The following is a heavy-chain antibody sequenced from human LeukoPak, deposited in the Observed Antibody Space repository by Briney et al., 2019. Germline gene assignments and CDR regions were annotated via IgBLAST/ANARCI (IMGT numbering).Heavy chain of an antibody. CDR1: GYSISSGYY. Sequence: SETLSLTCTVSGYSISSGYYWGWIRQPPGKGLEWIGSIYHSGSTYYNPSLKSRVTISVDTSKNQFSLKLSSVTAADTAVYYCARSGLRDYYDSSGYSWFDPWGQGTLVTVSS. CDR2: IYHSGST. J-gene: IGHJ5*02. CDR3: ARSGLRDYYDSSGYSWFDP. V-gene: IGHV4-38-2*02. D-gene: IGHD3-22*01.